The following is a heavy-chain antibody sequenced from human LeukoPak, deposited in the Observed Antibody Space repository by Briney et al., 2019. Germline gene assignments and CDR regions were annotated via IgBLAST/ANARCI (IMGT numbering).Heavy chain of an antibody. CDR3: AKSGGGWTFDY. D-gene: IGHD2-15*01. CDR1: GFTFSSYG. CDR2: ISAGGNT. V-gene: IGHV3-23*01. Sequence: GGSLRLSCAASGFTFSSYGMSWVRQAPGKGLKWVSSISAGGNTYYADSVKGRFTISRDNSKNTLYLQMNSLRAGDTAIYYCAKSGGGWTFDYWGQGTLVTVSS. J-gene: IGHJ4*02.